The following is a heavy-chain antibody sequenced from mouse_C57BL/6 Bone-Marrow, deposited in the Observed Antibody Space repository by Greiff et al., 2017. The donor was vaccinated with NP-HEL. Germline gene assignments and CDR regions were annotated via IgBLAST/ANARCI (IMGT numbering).Heavy chain of an antibody. CDR2: IWSGGST. J-gene: IGHJ1*03. D-gene: IGHD1-1*01. Sequence: VQLQQSGPGLVQPSQSLSITCTVSGFSFTSYGVHWVRQSPGKGLEWLGVIWSGGSTDYNEAFMSRLSIAKYNSKSQVIFKMISLQAYDAAIYYWAKNHGGDWYFDVWGTGTTVTASS. CDR1: GFSFTSYG. V-gene: IGHV2-5*01. CDR3: AKNHGGDWYFDV.